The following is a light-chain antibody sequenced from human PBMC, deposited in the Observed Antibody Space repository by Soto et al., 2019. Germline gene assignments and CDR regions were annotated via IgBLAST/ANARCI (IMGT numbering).Light chain of an antibody. J-gene: IGKJ2*01. CDR1: QSLSSR. CDR3: QQSFRPPYT. CDR2: ETS. V-gene: IGKV1-39*01. Sequence: IQMTQSPSSLSASVGDRVTITCRACQSLSSRLTWYQQKPGEAPKLLIYETSSLHSGVPSRFSGSGYETDFTLTINSLQPEDFATFYCQQSFRPPYTFGQGTKLEIK.